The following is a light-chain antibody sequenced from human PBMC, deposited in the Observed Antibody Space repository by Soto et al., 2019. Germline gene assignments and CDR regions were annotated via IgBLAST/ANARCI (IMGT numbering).Light chain of an antibody. CDR1: RSDVGGYNY. Sequence: QSVLTQPASVSGSPGQSITISCTGTRSDVGGYNYVSWYQQHPGKAPKVMIYEVSNRPSGVSNRFSGSKSGNTASLTISGLQAEDEADYYCSSYVSSSTYVFGTGTKVTVL. CDR2: EVS. V-gene: IGLV2-14*01. J-gene: IGLJ1*01. CDR3: SSYVSSSTYV.